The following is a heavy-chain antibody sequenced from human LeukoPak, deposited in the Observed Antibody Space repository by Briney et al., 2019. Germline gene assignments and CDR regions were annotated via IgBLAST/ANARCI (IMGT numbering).Heavy chain of an antibody. J-gene: IGHJ6*02. CDR1: GDSVSSNSAA. Sequence: SQTLSLTCAISGDSVSSNSAAWNWIRQSPSRGLEWLGRTYYRSKWYNDYAVSVKSRITINPDTSKNQFSLHLNSVTPEDTAVYYCARDLEYSSSPYYYGMDVWGQGTTVTVSS. CDR2: TYYRSKWYN. V-gene: IGHV6-1*01. CDR3: ARDLEYSSSPYYYGMDV. D-gene: IGHD6-6*01.